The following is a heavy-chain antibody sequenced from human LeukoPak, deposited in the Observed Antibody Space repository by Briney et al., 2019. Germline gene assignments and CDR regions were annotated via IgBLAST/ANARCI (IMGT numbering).Heavy chain of an antibody. V-gene: IGHV4-34*01. CDR1: GGSFSGYY. J-gene: IGHJ2*01. D-gene: IGHD3-10*01. Sequence: SETLSLTCAVYGGSFSGYYWSWIRQPPGKGLEWIGEINHSGSTNYNPSLKSRVTISVDTSKNQFSLKLSSVTAADTAVYYCARHLSGNEFGEIWRYWYFDLWGRGTLVSVSS. CDR2: INHSGST. CDR3: ARHLSGNEFGEIWRYWYFDL.